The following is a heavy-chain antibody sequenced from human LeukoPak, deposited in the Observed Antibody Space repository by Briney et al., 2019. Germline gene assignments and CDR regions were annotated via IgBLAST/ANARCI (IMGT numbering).Heavy chain of an antibody. CDR2: ISSSGGST. CDR3: AKSLAAARDY. J-gene: IGHJ4*02. V-gene: IGHV3-23*01. CDR1: GFTFASCA. D-gene: IGHD6-13*01. Sequence: GRSLRLSCAASGFTFASCAMSWVRQAPGKRLEWVSSISSSGGSTYYADSVKGRFTISRDNPKNTLYLQVNSLRAEDTAVYYCAKSLAAARDYWGQGTLVTVSS.